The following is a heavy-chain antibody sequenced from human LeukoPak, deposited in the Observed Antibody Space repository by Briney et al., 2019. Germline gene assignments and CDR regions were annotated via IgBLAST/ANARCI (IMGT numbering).Heavy chain of an antibody. CDR2: INPNSGGT. J-gene: IGHJ4*02. D-gene: IGHD5-18*01. V-gene: IGHV1-2*02. CDR3: ARESRGYSYGYNY. CDR1: GYTFTGYY. Sequence: ASVKVSCKASGYTFTGYYMHWVRQAPGQGLEWMGWINPNSGGTNYAQKFQGRVTMTRDASISTAYMELSRLRSDDTAVYCCARESRGYSYGYNYWGQGTLVTVSS.